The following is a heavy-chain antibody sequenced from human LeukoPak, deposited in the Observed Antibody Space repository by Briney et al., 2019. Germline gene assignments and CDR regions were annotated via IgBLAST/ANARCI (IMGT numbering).Heavy chain of an antibody. CDR3: AHSGGEKYYYGSYRFDP. J-gene: IGHJ5*02. CDR2: IYWDDDK. D-gene: IGHD3-10*01. V-gene: IGHV2-5*02. CDR1: GFSLSTSGVG. Sequence: SGPTLVNPTQTLTLTCTFSGFSLSTSGVGVGWIRQPPGKALEWLALIYWDDDKRYSPSLKSRLTITKDTSKNRVVLTMTNMDPVDTATYYCAHSGGEKYYYGSYRFDPWGQGTLVTVSS.